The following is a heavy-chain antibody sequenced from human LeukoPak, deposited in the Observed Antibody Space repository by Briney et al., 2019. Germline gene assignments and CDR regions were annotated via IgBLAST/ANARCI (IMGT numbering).Heavy chain of an antibody. CDR3: AKRHGGNSGAFDI. D-gene: IGHD4-23*01. CDR2: ISGSGGST. J-gene: IGHJ3*02. CDR1: GFTFSSYS. Sequence: GGSLRLSCAASGFTFSSYSMNWVRQAPGKGLEWVSAISGSGGSTYYADSVKGRFTISRDNSKNTLYLQMNSLRAEDTAVYYCAKRHGGNSGAFDIWGQGTMVTVSS. V-gene: IGHV3-23*01.